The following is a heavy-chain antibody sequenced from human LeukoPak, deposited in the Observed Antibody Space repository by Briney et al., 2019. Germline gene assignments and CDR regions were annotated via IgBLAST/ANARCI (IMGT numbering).Heavy chain of an antibody. D-gene: IGHD6-13*01. Sequence: ASVKVSCKASGYTFTSHFMHWVRQAPGQGLEWMGIINPRGGSTSYTQKFQGRVTMTRDTSTSTAYMELSSLRSEDTAVYYCARGEGIAAAGNLGYWGQGTLVTVSS. J-gene: IGHJ4*02. CDR1: GYTFTSHF. CDR2: INPRGGST. CDR3: ARGEGIAAAGNLGY. V-gene: IGHV1-46*01.